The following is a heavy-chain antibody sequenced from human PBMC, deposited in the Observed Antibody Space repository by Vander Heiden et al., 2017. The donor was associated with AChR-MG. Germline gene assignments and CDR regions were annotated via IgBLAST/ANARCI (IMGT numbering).Heavy chain of an antibody. CDR3: ARDGLNTAMVSGMDV. CDR2: ISYDGSNK. Sequence: QVQLVESGGGVVQPGRSLRLSCAASGFTFSSYAMHWVRQAPGKGLEWVAVISYDGSNKYYADSVKGRFTIYRDNSKNTLYLQMNSLRAEDTAVYYCARDGLNTAMVSGMDVWGQGTTVTVSS. J-gene: IGHJ6*02. D-gene: IGHD5-18*01. V-gene: IGHV3-30-3*01. CDR1: GFTFSSYA.